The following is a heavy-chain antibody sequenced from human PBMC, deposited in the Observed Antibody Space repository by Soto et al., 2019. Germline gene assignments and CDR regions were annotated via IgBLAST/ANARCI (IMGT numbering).Heavy chain of an antibody. Sequence: QVQLVQSGAEVKKPGASVKVSCKASGYTFTSYDINWVRQATGQGLEWMGWMNPNSGNTGYAQKFQGRVTMTRNTSISTAYMELSSLRSEDTAVYYCVRGRVSSSSSDYYYGMDVWGQGTTVTVSS. CDR3: VRGRVSSSSSDYYYGMDV. D-gene: IGHD6-6*01. CDR1: GYTFTSYD. CDR2: MNPNSGNT. J-gene: IGHJ6*02. V-gene: IGHV1-8*01.